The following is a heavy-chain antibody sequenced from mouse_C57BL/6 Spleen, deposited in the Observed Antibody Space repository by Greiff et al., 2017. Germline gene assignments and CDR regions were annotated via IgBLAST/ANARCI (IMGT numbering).Heavy chain of an antibody. CDR3: ARQITGDYFDY. Sequence: QVQLQQPGAELVMPGASVKLSCKASGYTFTSYWMHWVKQRPGQGLEWIGEIDPSDSYTNYNQKFKVNSTLTVDKSSSTAYMQLSSLTSEDSAVYYCARQITGDYFDYWGQGTTLTVSS. D-gene: IGHD4-1*01. V-gene: IGHV1-69*01. J-gene: IGHJ2*01. CDR2: IDPSDSYT. CDR1: GYTFTSYW.